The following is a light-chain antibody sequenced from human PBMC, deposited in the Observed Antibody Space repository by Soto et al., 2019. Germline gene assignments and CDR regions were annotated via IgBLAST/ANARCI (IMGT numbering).Light chain of an antibody. CDR1: SSDVGGYEY. CDR2: EVF. Sequence: QSALTQPASVSGSPGQPITISCTGTSSDVGGYEYVSWYQHHPGKAPKLMIFEVFERPSGVSDRFSGSKSGNMAALTISGLQAEDEADYYCSSYSSSSTPVLFGGGTKLTVL. J-gene: IGLJ2*01. V-gene: IGLV2-14*01. CDR3: SSYSSSSTPVL.